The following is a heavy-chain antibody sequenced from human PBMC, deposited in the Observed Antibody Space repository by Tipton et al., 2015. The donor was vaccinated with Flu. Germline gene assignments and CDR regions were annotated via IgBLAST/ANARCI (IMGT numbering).Heavy chain of an antibody. V-gene: IGHV3-9*01. CDR1: GFTFDDYA. Sequence: AVSGFTFDDYAMHWARQAPGKGLEWVSGISWNSGSIGYADSVKGRFTISRDNAKNSLYLQMNSLRAEDTALYYCAKDISYYGSGSYSPYYYGMDVWGQGTTVTVSS. J-gene: IGHJ6*02. D-gene: IGHD3-10*01. CDR2: ISWNSGSI. CDR3: AKDISYYGSGSYSPYYYGMDV.